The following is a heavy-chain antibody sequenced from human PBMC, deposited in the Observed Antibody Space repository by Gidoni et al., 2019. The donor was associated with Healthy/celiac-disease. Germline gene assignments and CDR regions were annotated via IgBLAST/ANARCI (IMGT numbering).Heavy chain of an antibody. D-gene: IGHD2-21*02. Sequence: QVQLVESGGGVVQPGRSLRLSCAASGFTFSSYGMHLVRQAPGKGLEWVAVISYDGSNKYYADSVKGRFTISRDNSKNTLYLQMNSLRAEDTAVYYCAKRHVVVTAILDYWGQGTLVTVSS. V-gene: IGHV3-30*18. J-gene: IGHJ4*02. CDR1: GFTFSSYG. CDR3: AKRHVVVTAILDY. CDR2: ISYDGSNK.